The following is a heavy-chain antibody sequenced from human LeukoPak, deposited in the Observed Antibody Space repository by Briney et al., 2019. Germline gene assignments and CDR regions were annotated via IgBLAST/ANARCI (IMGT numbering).Heavy chain of an antibody. D-gene: IGHD3-10*01. J-gene: IGHJ4*02. V-gene: IGHV4-34*01. CDR2: INHSGST. CDR3: ARDFPDGGY. CDR1: GGSFSGYY. Sequence: PSETLSLTCAVYGGSFSGYYWSWIRQPPGKGLEWIGEINHSGSTNYNPSLKSRVTISVDTSKNQFSLKLSSVTAADTAVYYCARDFPDGGYWGQGTLVTVSS.